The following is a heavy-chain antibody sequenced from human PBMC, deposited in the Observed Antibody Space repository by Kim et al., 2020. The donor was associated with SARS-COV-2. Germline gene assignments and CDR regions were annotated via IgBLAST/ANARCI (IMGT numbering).Heavy chain of an antibody. CDR3: ARDAPGSSYFDY. CDR2: TYYRSKWYT. J-gene: IGHJ4*02. D-gene: IGHD6-13*01. CDR1: GDTVSSNSGV. Sequence: SQTLSLTCAISGDTVSSNSGVWNWIRQSPSRGLEWLGRTYYRSKWYTDYAVSVKSRITINPDTSKNQFSLQLNSVTPEDTAVYFCARDAPGSSYFDYWGQGTLVTVSS. V-gene: IGHV6-1*01.